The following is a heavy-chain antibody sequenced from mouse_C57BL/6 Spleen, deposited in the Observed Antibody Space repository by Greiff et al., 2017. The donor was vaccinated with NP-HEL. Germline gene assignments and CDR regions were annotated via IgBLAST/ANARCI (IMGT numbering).Heavy chain of an antibody. D-gene: IGHD1-1*01. CDR2: INPSNGGT. V-gene: IGHV1-53*01. Sequence: QVQLQQPGTELVKPGASVKLSCKASGYTFTSYWMHWVKQRPGQGLEWIGNINPSNGGTNYNEKFKSKATLTVDKSSSTAYMQLSSLTSEDSAVYYCARSGTTVVADWYFDDWGTGTTVTVSS. CDR3: ARSGTTVVADWYFDD. CDR1: GYTFTSYW. J-gene: IGHJ1*03.